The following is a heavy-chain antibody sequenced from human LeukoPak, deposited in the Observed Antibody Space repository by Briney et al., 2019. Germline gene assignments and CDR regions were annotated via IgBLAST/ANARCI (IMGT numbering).Heavy chain of an antibody. CDR2: ISSSSSYI. J-gene: IGHJ3*02. Sequence: GGSLRLSCAASGFTFSSYSMNWVRQAPGKGLEWVSSISSSSSYIYYADSVKGRFTISRDNAKNSLYLQMNSLRAEDTAVYYCARVSTGYYHPSHDAFDIWGQGTMVTVSS. D-gene: IGHD3-9*01. CDR3: ARVSTGYYHPSHDAFDI. CDR1: GFTFSSYS. V-gene: IGHV3-21*01.